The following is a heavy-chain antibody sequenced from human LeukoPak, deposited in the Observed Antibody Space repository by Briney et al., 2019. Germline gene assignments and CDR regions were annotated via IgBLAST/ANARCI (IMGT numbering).Heavy chain of an antibody. CDR1: GSSISSSSYY. V-gene: IGHV4-39*01. CDR3: ASGSWHPLRDY. J-gene: IGHJ4*02. CDR2: IYYSGST. Sequence: SETLSLTCTVSGSSISSSSYYWGWIRQPPGKGLEWIGSIYYSGSTYYNPSLKSRVTISVDTSKNQFSLKLSSVTAADTAVYYCASGSWHPLRDYWGQGTLVTVSS. D-gene: IGHD6-13*01.